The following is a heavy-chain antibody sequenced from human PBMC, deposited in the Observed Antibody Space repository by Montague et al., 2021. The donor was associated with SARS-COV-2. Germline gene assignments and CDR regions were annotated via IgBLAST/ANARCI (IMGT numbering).Heavy chain of an antibody. V-gene: IGHV4-59*02. CDR2: AHNFGTT. J-gene: IGHJ5*02. Sequence: SETLSLTCTVSGGSVNTYYWSWIRQRPGKGLEWIGYAHNFGTTNYNPSLKSRVIISVDTSKNQFSLKLTSVTAADTAVYYCARYVCSGSSCYSSWFDPWGQGTLVTVSS. D-gene: IGHD2-15*01. CDR3: ARYVCSGSSCYSSWFDP. CDR1: GGSVNTYY.